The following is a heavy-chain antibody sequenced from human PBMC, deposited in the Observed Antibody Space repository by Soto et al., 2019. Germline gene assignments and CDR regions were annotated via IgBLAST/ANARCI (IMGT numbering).Heavy chain of an antibody. Sequence: QVQLVQSGAEVKKPGASVKVSCKASGYTFTNYGISWVRQAPGQGLEWMGWIRGYNGYTNYTQKLQGRVTMTTDTSTSTAYMEMRSLTSDDTAVYYCARARRDTNGCKEEYWGQGTRVTVSS. V-gene: IGHV1-18*01. CDR3: ARARRDTNGCKEEY. D-gene: IGHD6-19*01. J-gene: IGHJ6*02. CDR2: IRGYNGYT. CDR1: GYTFTNYG.